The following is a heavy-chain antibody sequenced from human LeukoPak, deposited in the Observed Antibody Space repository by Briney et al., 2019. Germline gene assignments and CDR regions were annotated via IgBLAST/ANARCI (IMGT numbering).Heavy chain of an antibody. CDR2: ITWNSGNI. Sequence: GGSLRLSCAASGFSFDDYAMHWVRQAPGKGLESVSGITWNSGNIGYADSVKGRFTISRDNAKNSLSLQMNSLRAEDTAVYYCIVLAVAGTFGFDYWGQGTLVTVSS. J-gene: IGHJ4*02. D-gene: IGHD6-19*01. CDR1: GFSFDDYA. V-gene: IGHV3-9*01. CDR3: IVLAVAGTFGFDY.